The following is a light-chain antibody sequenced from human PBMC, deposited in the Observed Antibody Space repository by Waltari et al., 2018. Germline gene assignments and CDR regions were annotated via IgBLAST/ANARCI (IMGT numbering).Light chain of an antibody. CDR1: STDVGAYNF. Sequence: QSALTQPASVSGSPGQSITISCTGSSTDVGAYNFVPWYQQPPGKVPKLILYDVGNRPSGISHRFSASKSGNTASLTISGLQEEDEGEYYCSSYTTSTTLLFGTGTRLTVL. CDR3: SSYTTSTTLL. CDR2: DVG. J-gene: IGLJ1*01. V-gene: IGLV2-14*01.